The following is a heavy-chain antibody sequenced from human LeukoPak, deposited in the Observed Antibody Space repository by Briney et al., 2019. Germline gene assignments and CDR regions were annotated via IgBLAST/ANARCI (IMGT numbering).Heavy chain of an antibody. Sequence: PSETLSLTCTVSGGSISSSSYSWGWIRQPPGKGLEWIGSIYYSGSTNYNPSLKSRVTISVDTSKNQFSLKLSSVTAADTAVYYCARTISYGGNSWASLDDAFDIWGQGTMVTVSS. V-gene: IGHV4-39*07. CDR2: IYYSGST. CDR3: ARTISYGGNSWASLDDAFDI. CDR1: GGSISSSSYS. D-gene: IGHD4-23*01. J-gene: IGHJ3*02.